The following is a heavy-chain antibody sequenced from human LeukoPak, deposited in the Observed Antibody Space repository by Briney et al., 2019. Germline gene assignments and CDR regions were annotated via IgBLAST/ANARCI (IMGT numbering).Heavy chain of an antibody. CDR1: GYIFTGYY. Sequence: ASVKVSCKASGYIFTGYYMHWVRQAPGQGLEWMGWINPNSGGTNYAQKFQGRVTMTRDTSISTAYMELSRLRSDDTAVYYCARETSSSSTSPNWYFDLWGRGTLVTVSS. CDR3: ARETSSSSTSPNWYFDL. D-gene: IGHD6-6*01. V-gene: IGHV1-2*02. J-gene: IGHJ2*01. CDR2: INPNSGGT.